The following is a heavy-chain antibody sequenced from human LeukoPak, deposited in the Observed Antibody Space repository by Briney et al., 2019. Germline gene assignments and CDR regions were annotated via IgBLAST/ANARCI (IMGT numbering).Heavy chain of an antibody. CDR3: ARLPGDFWSAYYADS. CDR1: GYSHTSGYF. V-gene: IGHV4-38-2*02. CDR2: IYHGGSS. D-gene: IGHD3-3*01. Sequence: SEPLSLTCTVSGYSHTSGYFRGWIRPPPGNGLELIGTIYHGGSSYSHPSLQSRVTISVDTSKNQFSLKLISMTAADTAVYYCARLPGDFWSAYYADSWGQGTLVTVSP. J-gene: IGHJ4*02.